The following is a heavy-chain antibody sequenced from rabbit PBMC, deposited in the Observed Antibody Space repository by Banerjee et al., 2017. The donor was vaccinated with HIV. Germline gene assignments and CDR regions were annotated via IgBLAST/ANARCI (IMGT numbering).Heavy chain of an antibody. V-gene: IGHV1S7*01. CDR1: GFDFSSYY. Sequence: QLKETGGGLVQPGGSLTLSCKASGFDFSSYYMSWVRQAPGKGLEWIGIIYAGKGSTDYASWVNGRFTISSDNAQNTVDLQMTSLTAADTATYFCVRDVGGWPYYLNLWGPGTLVTVS. D-gene: IGHD4-1*01. CDR2: IYAGKGST. J-gene: IGHJ4*01. CDR3: VRDVGGWPYYLNL.